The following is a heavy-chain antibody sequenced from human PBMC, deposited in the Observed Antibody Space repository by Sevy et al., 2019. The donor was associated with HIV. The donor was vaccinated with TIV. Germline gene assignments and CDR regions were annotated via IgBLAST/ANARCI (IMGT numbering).Heavy chain of an antibody. Sequence: GGSLRLSCTGSVFSFSYYGIHWVRQAPGKGLDWVALISHDGINEYYADSVKGRFTISRDNSKNTVYLEMNRLRDEDTAIYFCANAYSGSYSHSYLYALDVWGQGTTVTVSS. J-gene: IGHJ6*02. CDR2: ISHDGINE. CDR1: VFSFSYYG. V-gene: IGHV3-30*18. CDR3: ANAYSGSYSHSYLYALDV. D-gene: IGHD1-26*01.